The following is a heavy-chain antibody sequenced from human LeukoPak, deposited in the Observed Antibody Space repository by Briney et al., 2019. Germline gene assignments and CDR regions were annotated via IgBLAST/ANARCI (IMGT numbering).Heavy chain of an antibody. CDR1: GFTFNSYA. Sequence: GGSLRLSCAASGFTFNSYAMSWVRQAPGKGLEWVSAISGSGGSTYYADSVKGRFTISRDNSKNTLYLQMNSLRAEDTAVYYCAKASAMIVVVSKHFDYWGQGTLVTVSS. CDR2: ISGSGGST. V-gene: IGHV3-23*01. D-gene: IGHD3-22*01. CDR3: AKASAMIVVVSKHFDY. J-gene: IGHJ4*02.